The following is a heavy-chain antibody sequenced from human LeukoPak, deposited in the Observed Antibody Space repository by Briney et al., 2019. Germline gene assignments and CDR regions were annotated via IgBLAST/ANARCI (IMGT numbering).Heavy chain of an antibody. J-gene: IGHJ4*02. D-gene: IGHD6-13*01. V-gene: IGHV3-21*01. CDR3: ARVQQQLVPVIPPDY. CDR1: GFTFSSYS. Sequence: PGGSLRLSCAASGFTFSSYSMNWVRQAPGKGLEWVSSISSSSSYIYYADSVKGRFTISRDNAKNSLYLQMNSLRAEDTAVYYCARVQQQLVPVIPPDYWGQGTLVTVSS. CDR2: ISSSSSYI.